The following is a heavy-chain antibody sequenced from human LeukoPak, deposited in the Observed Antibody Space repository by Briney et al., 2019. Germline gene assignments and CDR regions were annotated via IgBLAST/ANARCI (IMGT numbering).Heavy chain of an antibody. Sequence: GGSLRLSCAVSGFIFSKYEMNWVRQAPGKGLEWVAYIIGGGNIIYYADSVKGRFTISRDNAQNSLHLQMNSLRAEDTAVYYCARRRITVGVGGDFDYWGQGTLVTVSS. CDR1: GFIFSKYE. CDR3: ARRRITVGVGGDFDY. V-gene: IGHV3-48*03. J-gene: IGHJ4*02. D-gene: IGHD6-19*01. CDR2: IIGGGNII.